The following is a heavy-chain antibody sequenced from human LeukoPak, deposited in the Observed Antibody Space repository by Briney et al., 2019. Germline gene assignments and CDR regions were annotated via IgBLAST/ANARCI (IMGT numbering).Heavy chain of an antibody. CDR3: AKAPWGGGGYYYYYMDV. D-gene: IGHD2-21*01. V-gene: IGHV3-23*01. CDR2: ISGSGGST. CDR1: RFTFSSYA. J-gene: IGHJ6*03. Sequence: GGSLRLSCAASRFTFSSYAMSWVRQAPGKGLEWVSAISGSGGSTYYADSVTGRFTISRDNSKNTMYLQMNSLRAEDTAVYYCAKAPWGGGGYYYYYMDVWGKGTTVTVSS.